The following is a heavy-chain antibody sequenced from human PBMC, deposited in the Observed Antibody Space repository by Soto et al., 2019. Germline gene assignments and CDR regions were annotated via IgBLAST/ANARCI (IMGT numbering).Heavy chain of an antibody. CDR3: ARVLPSGWTYYYGMDV. D-gene: IGHD6-19*01. V-gene: IGHV4-59*01. CDR2: TYYSGST. Sequence: SETLSLPCTVSGGSISSYYWSWIRQPPGKGLEWIGYTYYSGSTNYNPSLKSRVTISVDTSKNQFSLKLSSVTAADTAVYYCARVLPSGWTYYYGMDVWGQGTTVTVSS. CDR1: GGSISSYY. J-gene: IGHJ6*02.